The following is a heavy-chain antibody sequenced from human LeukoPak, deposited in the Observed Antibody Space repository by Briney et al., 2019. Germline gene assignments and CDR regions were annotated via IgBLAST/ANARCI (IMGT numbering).Heavy chain of an antibody. D-gene: IGHD1-26*01. V-gene: IGHV1-3*01. Sequence: GASVKVSCKASGYTFTSYAIHWVRQAPGQRLEWMEWINAGNGNTKYSQKFQGRVTITRDTSASTAYMELSSLRSEDTAVYYCASLGGSYYYYGMDVWGQGTTVTVSS. CDR3: ASLGGSYYYYGMDV. CDR1: GYTFTSYA. CDR2: INAGNGNT. J-gene: IGHJ6*02.